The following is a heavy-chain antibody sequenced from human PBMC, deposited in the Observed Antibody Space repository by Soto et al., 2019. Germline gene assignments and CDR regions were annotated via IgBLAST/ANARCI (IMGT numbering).Heavy chain of an antibody. Sequence: QVQLQQSGPRLVKPSETLSLTCTVSSGPSRSYNWGWIRQSPRRGLEWIGYVYYTGDTAYNPSLKSRVTISADTSTTNISLLLSSVTAADTAVYYCVRQGIDSLHGLAEVWGQGTTVTVSS. D-gene: IGHD2-15*01. CDR2: VYYTGDT. V-gene: IGHV4-59*08. J-gene: IGHJ6*02. CDR3: VRQGIDSLHGLAEV. CDR1: SGPSRSYN.